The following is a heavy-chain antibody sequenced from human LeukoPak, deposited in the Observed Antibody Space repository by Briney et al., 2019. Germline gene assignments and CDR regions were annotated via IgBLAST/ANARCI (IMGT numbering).Heavy chain of an antibody. V-gene: IGHV3-33*06. CDR3: AKDSGAKIRYLDY. Sequence: GGSLRLSCAASGFTFSSYGMHWVRQAPGKGLEWVAVIWYDGSNKYYADSVKGRFTISRDNSKNTLYLQMNSLRAEDTAVYYCAKDSGAKIRYLDYWGQGTLVTVCS. CDR1: GFTFSSYG. CDR2: IWYDGSNK. D-gene: IGHD5-12*01. J-gene: IGHJ4*02.